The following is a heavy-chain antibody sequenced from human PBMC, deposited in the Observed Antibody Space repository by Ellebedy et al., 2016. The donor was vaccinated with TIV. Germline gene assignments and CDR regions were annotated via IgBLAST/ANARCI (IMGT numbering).Heavy chain of an antibody. CDR3: ARPGVSTMVRGPRY. V-gene: IGHV3-30*03. D-gene: IGHD3-10*01. CDR2: ISYDGSNK. Sequence: PGGSLRLSCEASGFTFSRNWISRFRLAPGKGLEWVAVISYDGSNKYYADSVKGRFTISRDNSKNTLYLQMNSLRAEDTAVYYCARPGVSTMVRGPRYWGQGTLVTVSS. J-gene: IGHJ4*02. CDR1: GFTFSRNW.